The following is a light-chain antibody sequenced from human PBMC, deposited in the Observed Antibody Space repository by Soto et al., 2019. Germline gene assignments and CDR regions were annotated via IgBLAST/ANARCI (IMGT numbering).Light chain of an antibody. V-gene: IGKV1-5*03. CDR3: QQYNSYSEFT. CDR2: KAS. J-gene: IGKJ3*01. Sequence: DIQMTQSPSTLSASVGDRVTITCRASQNINNWLAWYQQKPGKAPKVLIHKASTLESGVPSRFIGSGSETEFTLTISCLQPDDFATDYCQQYNSYSEFTFGPGTKV. CDR1: QNINNW.